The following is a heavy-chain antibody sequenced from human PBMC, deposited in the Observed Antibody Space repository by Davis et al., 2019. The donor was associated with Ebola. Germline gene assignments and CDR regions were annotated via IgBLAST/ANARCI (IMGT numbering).Heavy chain of an antibody. CDR3: ARVLGHYYDSSGYYSTYYFDY. J-gene: IGHJ4*02. D-gene: IGHD3-22*01. CDR2: INHSGST. V-gene: IGHV4-34*01. Sequence: MPSETLSLTCAVYGGSFSGYYWSWIRQPPGKGLEWIGEINHSGSTYYNPSLKSRVTKSVDTSKNQFSLKLSSVTAADTAVYYCARVLGHYYDSSGYYSTYYFDYWGQGTLVTVSS. CDR1: GGSFSGYY.